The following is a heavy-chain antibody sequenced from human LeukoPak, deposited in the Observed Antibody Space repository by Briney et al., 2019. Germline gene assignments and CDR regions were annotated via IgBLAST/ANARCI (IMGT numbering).Heavy chain of an antibody. D-gene: IGHD3-16*01. CDR1: GYTFTSYG. V-gene: IGHV1-18*01. CDR2: ISAYNGNT. CDR3: ARDRLWGEDDAFDI. Sequence: ASVKVSCKASGYTFTSYGISWVRQAPGQGLEWMGWISAYNGNTFYAQMLRGRVTMTTDTSTSTAYMELRSLRSDDTAVYYCARDRLWGEDDAFDIWGQGTMVTVSS. J-gene: IGHJ3*02.